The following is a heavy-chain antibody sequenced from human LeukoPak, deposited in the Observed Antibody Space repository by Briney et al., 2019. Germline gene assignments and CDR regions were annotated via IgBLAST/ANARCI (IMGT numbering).Heavy chain of an antibody. D-gene: IGHD2-15*01. CDR3: AREYCSGGSCYGSGY. V-gene: IGHV1-46*01. CDR2: INPSGGST. Sequence: ASVKVSCEASGYTFTSYYMHWVRQAPGQGLEWMGIINPSGGSTSYAQKFQGRVTMTRDMSTSTVYMELSSLRSEDTAVYYCAREYCSGGSCYGSGYWGQGTLVTVSS. CDR1: GYTFTSYY. J-gene: IGHJ4*02.